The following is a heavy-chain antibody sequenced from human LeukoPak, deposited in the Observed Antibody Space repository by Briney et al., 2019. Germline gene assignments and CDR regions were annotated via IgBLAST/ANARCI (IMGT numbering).Heavy chain of an antibody. CDR1: GFTFSTYW. CDR3: ISRWADY. J-gene: IGHJ4*02. V-gene: IGHV3-7*01. D-gene: IGHD6-13*01. CDR2: IERDGSEK. Sequence: GGPLRLSCVASGFTFSTYWMTWVRQAPGKGLEWVANIERDGSEKNYKDSVKGRFTISRDNAKNSLYLQMNSLRADDTAVYYCISRWADYWGQGTLVTVSS.